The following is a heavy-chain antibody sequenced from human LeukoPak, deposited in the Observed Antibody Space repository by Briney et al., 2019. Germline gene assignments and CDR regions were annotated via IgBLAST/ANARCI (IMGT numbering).Heavy chain of an antibody. V-gene: IGHV7-4-1*02. D-gene: IGHD3-22*01. CDR3: AIHPSDSSGYFSY. CDR2: IDTKTGNP. CDR1: GYTFSSRA. Sequence: ASVKVSCTDSGYTFSSRAINWVRQAPGQGLEYMGWIDTKTGNPTYAQGFTGRFVFSLGTSVSTAYLQISSLKAEDTAVYYCAIHPSDSSGYFSYWGQGALVTVSS. J-gene: IGHJ4*02.